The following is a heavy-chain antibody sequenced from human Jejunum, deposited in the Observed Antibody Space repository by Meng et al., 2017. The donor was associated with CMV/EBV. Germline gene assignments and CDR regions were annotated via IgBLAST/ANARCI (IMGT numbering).Heavy chain of an antibody. D-gene: IGHD1-26*01. Sequence: QVPLQESGPGLLKPSETLSLTCTVSGGSISNHYWSWIRQSAGKGLEWIGRFYSSDTYNYHPSLNSRLTMSLDTSKNQFSLNLSSVTAADTAIYYCARGLGASTREGFDYWGLGTLVTVSS. V-gene: IGHV4-4*07. CDR1: GGSISNHY. CDR2: FYSSDTY. J-gene: IGHJ4*02. CDR3: ARGLGASTREGFDY.